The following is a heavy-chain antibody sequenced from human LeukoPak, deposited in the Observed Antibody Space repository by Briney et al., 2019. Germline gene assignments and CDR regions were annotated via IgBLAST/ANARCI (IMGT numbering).Heavy chain of an antibody. CDR3: ARADSVPAGDYHYWYMDV. V-gene: IGHV1-2*02. CDR2: IKPNSGDT. J-gene: IGHJ6*03. Sequence: ASVKVSCKASGFTLTDYIHWVRQDPRQGLQWMGWIKPNSGDTDYAQKFQGRVTMTRDTSISTVYMELSSLRSDDTAVYYCARADSVPAGDYHYWYMDVWGEGTMVTVSS. CDR1: GFTLTDY. D-gene: IGHD2-2*01.